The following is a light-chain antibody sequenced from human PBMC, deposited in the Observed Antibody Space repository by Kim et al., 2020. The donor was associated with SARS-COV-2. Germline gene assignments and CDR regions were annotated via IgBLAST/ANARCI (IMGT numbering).Light chain of an antibody. CDR2: CAS. J-gene: IGKJ4*01. CDR3: QQYYSTTLT. V-gene: IGKV4-1*01. CDR1: QSVLYSSNNKND. Sequence: DIVMSQSPDSLAVSLGERATINCKSSQSVLYSSNNKNDLAWYQQKPGQPPKLLIYCASTRESGVPDRFSGSGSGTDFTLTISSLQAEDLAVYYCQQYYSTTLTFGGGTKVDIK.